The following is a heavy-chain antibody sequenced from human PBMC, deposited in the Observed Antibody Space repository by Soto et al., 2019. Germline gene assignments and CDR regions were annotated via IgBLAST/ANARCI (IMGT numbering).Heavy chain of an antibody. CDR1: GYIFTDYA. J-gene: IGHJ6*02. CDR3: ARDSPNNNFWGAVIDPYSYNMDV. CDR2: VSVHNGNT. Sequence: QVHLVQSGGEVKKPGASVKVSCQASGYIFTDYAISWVRQAPGQGLEWMGWVSVHNGNTKFAQNLQGRVTLTTDTSTSTAYMELWILTPDDTAVYYCARDSPNNNFWGAVIDPYSYNMDVWGQGTTVTVS. D-gene: IGHD3-3*01. V-gene: IGHV1-18*01.